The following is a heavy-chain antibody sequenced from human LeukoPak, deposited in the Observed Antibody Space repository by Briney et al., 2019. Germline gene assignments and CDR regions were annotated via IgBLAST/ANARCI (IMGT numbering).Heavy chain of an antibody. Sequence: ASVKVSCKASGYTFTGYYMHWVRQAPGQGLEWMGIINPSAGSTSYAQKFQGRVTLTRDMSTSTVYMEVSSLRSEDTAVYYCARDVSSTSSWWFDPWGQGTLVIVSS. V-gene: IGHV1-46*01. J-gene: IGHJ5*02. CDR2: INPSAGST. D-gene: IGHD2-2*01. CDR3: ARDVSSTSSWWFDP. CDR1: GYTFTGYY.